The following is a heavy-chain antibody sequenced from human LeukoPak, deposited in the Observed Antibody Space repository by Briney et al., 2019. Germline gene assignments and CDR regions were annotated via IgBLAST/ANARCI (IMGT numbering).Heavy chain of an antibody. CDR2: ISSSGSTI. CDR1: GFTFSSYA. Sequence: PGGSLRLSCAASGFTFSSYAMSWVRQAPGKGLEWVSYISSSGSTIYYADSVKGRFTISRDNAKNSLYLQMNSLRAEDTAVYYCARDITARATNVLRFLEWSPSYYYYGMDVWGQGTTVTVSS. CDR3: ARDITARATNVLRFLEWSPSYYYYGMDV. V-gene: IGHV3-48*04. D-gene: IGHD3-3*01. J-gene: IGHJ6*02.